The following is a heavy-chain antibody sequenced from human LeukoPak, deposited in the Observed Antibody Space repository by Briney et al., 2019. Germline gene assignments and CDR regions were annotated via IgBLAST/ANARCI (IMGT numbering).Heavy chain of an antibody. CDR1: GGSIRNYY. CDR3: ARGKAGQQLVVDYDYGMDV. Sequence: SETLSLTCTVSGGSIRNYYWSWIRQPPGKGLEWIGYIYHSGSTNYNPSLRSRVTISVDTSRNQFSLKLTSVTAADTAVYYCARGKAGQQLVVDYDYGMDVWGQGTTVTVS. D-gene: IGHD6-13*01. V-gene: IGHV4-59*01. J-gene: IGHJ6*02. CDR2: IYHSGST.